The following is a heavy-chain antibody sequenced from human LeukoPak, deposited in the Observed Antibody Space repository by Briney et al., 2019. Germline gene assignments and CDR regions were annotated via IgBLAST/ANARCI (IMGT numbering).Heavy chain of an antibody. D-gene: IGHD5-24*01. Sequence: GASVKVSCKASGYTFTGYYVHWLRQAPGQGLEWMGRIDPNSGGTNSAQKFQVRVTTTRDTSISTAYMELSRLKSDDTAVYYCARGAPVEGWLQSGQDYWGQGTLVTVSS. CDR2: IDPNSGGT. CDR3: ARGAPVEGWLQSGQDY. V-gene: IGHV1-2*06. J-gene: IGHJ4*02. CDR1: GYTFTGYY.